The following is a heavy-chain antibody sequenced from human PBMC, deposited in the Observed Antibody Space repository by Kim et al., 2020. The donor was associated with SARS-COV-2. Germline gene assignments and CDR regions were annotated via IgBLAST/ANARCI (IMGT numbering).Heavy chain of an antibody. D-gene: IGHD6-13*01. J-gene: IGHJ4*02. CDR3: ARRTTSNYLPAARYYFDY. V-gene: IGHV1-69*01. Sequence: QGRVTITADESTSTAYMELSSLRSEDTAVYYCARRTTSNYLPAARYYFDYWGQGTLVTVSS.